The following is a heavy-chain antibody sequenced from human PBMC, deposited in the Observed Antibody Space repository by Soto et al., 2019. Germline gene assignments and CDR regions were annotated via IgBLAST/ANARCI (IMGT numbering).Heavy chain of an antibody. D-gene: IGHD2-2*01. CDR2: ISHDGRNK. CDR1: GFIFSNYA. Sequence: QVQLVESGGGVVQPGKSVRLSCAASGFIFSNYAMHWVRQAPGKGLEWVADISHDGRNKYHADSVGGRFTISRDNSKNPLYLRMDSLTAEDTALYYCAKLPDTILGLSVAHDAFAFWGQGTTVTVSS. J-gene: IGHJ3*01. CDR3: AKLPDTILGLSVAHDAFAF. V-gene: IGHV3-30*18.